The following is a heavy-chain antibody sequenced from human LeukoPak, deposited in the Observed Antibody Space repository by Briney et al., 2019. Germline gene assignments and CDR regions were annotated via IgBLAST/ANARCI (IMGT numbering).Heavy chain of an antibody. Sequence: GGSLRLSCAASGFTFSSYAMHWVRQAPGKGLEWVAFIRYDGSNKYYADSVKGRFTISRDNSKNTLYLQMNSLRAEDTAVYYCAKEGGYGELSSYFDYWGQGTLVTVSS. CDR3: AKEGGYGELSSYFDY. CDR2: IRYDGSNK. CDR1: GFTFSSYA. D-gene: IGHD3-16*02. V-gene: IGHV3-30*02. J-gene: IGHJ4*02.